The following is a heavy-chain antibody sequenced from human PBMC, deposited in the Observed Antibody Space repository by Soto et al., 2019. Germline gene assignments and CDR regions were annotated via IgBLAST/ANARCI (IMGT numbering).Heavy chain of an antibody. V-gene: IGHV3-15*01. CDR1: GFTFSNAW. J-gene: IGHJ5*02. CDR3: TTEIPYYDFWSGYYFGWFDP. Sequence: ESGGGLVKPGGSLRLSCAASGFTFSNAWMSWVRQAPGKGLEWVGRIKSKTDGGTTDYAAPVKGRFTISRDDSKNTLYLQMNSLKTEDTAVYYCTTEIPYYDFWSGYYFGWFDPWGQGTLVTVSS. CDR2: IKSKTDGGTT. D-gene: IGHD3-3*01.